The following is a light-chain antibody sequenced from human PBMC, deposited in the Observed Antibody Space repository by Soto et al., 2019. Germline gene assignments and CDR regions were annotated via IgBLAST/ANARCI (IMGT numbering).Light chain of an antibody. J-gene: IGKJ1*01. Sequence: PSSLSASVGDRVTIICRASQSVSTRLAWYQQKPGKAPKVLIYDASSWAGGVPSRFTGSGSGTEFTLTISSLQPDDFATYYCQQYNNYWTFGQGTKVEIK. CDR2: DAS. V-gene: IGKV1-5*02. CDR3: QQYNNYWT. CDR1: QSVSTR.